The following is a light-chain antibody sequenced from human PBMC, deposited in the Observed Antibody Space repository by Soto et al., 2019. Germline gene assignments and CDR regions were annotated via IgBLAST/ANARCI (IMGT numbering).Light chain of an antibody. J-gene: IGKJ5*01. CDR1: QDINSY. Sequence: IQLTQSPSSLSASIGVRVTITCRASQDINSYLAWYQQKPGKAPNLLIYEASILQRGVPSRFSGSNSGTDFTLTISSLQAEDFATYYCQQSYSTPTFGQGTRLEIK. CDR2: EAS. CDR3: QQSYSTPT. V-gene: IGKV1-9*01.